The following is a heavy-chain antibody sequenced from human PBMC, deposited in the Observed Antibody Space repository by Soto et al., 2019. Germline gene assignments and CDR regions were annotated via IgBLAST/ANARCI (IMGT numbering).Heavy chain of an antibody. CDR2: ISYSGST. CDR1: GGSMSSHY. V-gene: IGHV4-59*11. CDR3: ARADPDASIGY. Sequence: SETPSLTCTVSGGSMSSHYWTWLRQPPGKGLEWIGYISYSGSTYYNPSLKSRVTISADTSRNQFSLKLSSVIAADTAVYYCARADPDASIGYWGQGTLVTVSS. D-gene: IGHD3-16*01. J-gene: IGHJ4*02.